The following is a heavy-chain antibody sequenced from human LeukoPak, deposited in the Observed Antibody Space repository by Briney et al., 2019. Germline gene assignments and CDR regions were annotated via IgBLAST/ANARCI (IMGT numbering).Heavy chain of an antibody. CDR3: ASCEGYCSGGSCYFLGGMDV. V-gene: IGHV3-21*01. CDR2: IISSSSYI. D-gene: IGHD2-15*01. J-gene: IGHJ6*02. CDR1: GFTFSSYS. Sequence: GGSLRLSCAASGFTFSSYSMNWVRQAPGKGLEWVSSIISSSSYIYYADSVKGRFTISRDNAKNSLYLQMNSLRAEDTAVYYCASCEGYCSGGSCYFLGGMDVWGQGTTVTVSS.